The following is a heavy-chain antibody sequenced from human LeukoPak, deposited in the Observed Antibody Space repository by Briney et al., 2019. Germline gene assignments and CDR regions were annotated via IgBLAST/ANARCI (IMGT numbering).Heavy chain of an antibody. CDR3: ARRVAVPGSYYFDY. J-gene: IGHJ4*02. CDR2: IYYSGAT. V-gene: IGHV4-59*08. Sequence: PSKTLSLTCTVSGGSISSYYWTWVRQPPGKGLEWIGFIYYSGATKYNPSLESRVTISLDTSNNQFSLRLNSVTAADTAVYYCARRVAVPGSYYFDYWSQGTLVTVSS. D-gene: IGHD2-15*01. CDR1: GGSISSYY.